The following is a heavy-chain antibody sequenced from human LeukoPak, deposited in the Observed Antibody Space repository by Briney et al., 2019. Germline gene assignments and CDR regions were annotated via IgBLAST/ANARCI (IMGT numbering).Heavy chain of an antibody. D-gene: IGHD6-19*01. CDR3: AKQFSGWLDYYYYGMDV. V-gene: IGHV3-30*18. CDR2: ISYDGSNA. CDR1: GFTFSSYG. J-gene: IGHJ6*02. Sequence: GRSLRLSCAASGFTFSSYGLHWVRQTAGKGLEWVAVISYDGSNAYYADSVKGRFTISRDNSKNTLYLQMNSLRAEDTAVYYCAKQFSGWLDYYYYGMDVWGQGTTVTVSS.